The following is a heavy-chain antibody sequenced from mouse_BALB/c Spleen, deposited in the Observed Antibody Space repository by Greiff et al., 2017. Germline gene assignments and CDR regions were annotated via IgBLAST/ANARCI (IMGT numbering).Heavy chain of an antibody. J-gene: IGHJ2*01. D-gene: IGHD2-10*02. CDR3: ARHEDGYGSDY. CDR2: INPSNGRT. CDR1: GYTFTSYW. V-gene: IGHV1S81*02. Sequence: QVQLQQPGAELVKPGASVKLSCKASGYTFTSYWMHWVKQRPGQGLEWIGEINPSNGRTNYNEKFKDKATLTADKSSSTVYMELSRLTSEDSAVYFCARHEDGYGSDYWGQGTTLTVSS.